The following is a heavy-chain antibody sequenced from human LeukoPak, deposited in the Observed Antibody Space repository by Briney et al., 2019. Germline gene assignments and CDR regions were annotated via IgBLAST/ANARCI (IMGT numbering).Heavy chain of an antibody. Sequence: SVKVSCKASGGTFSSYAISWVRQAPGQGLEWMGVIIPIFGTANYAQKFQGRVTITADESTSTAYMELSSLRSEDTAVYYCARTTYLAPSFDPWGQGTLVTVSS. V-gene: IGHV1-69*13. CDR1: GGTFSSYA. D-gene: IGHD1-14*01. CDR3: ARTTYLAPSFDP. CDR2: IIPIFGTA. J-gene: IGHJ5*02.